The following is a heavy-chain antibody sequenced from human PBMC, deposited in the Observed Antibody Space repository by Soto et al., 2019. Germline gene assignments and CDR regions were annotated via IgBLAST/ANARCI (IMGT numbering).Heavy chain of an antibody. Sequence: QITLTESGPTLVKPTQTLTLTCTFSGFSFSTSAVGVGWIRQPPGKALEWLALIYWDDDKRYSPFLKSRLTITKDTSTNQVVLTTTNMDPVDTGTYYCAHLYRGASGTRYYFDYWGQGTLVTVSS. V-gene: IGHV2-5*02. J-gene: IGHJ4*02. D-gene: IGHD6-13*01. CDR1: GFSFSTSAVG. CDR3: AHLYRGASGTRYYFDY. CDR2: IYWDDDK.